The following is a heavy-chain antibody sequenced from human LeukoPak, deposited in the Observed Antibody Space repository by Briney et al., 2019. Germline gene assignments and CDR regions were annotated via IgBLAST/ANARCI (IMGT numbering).Heavy chain of an antibody. Sequence: GGSLRLSCAASGFTFSSYAMSWVRLAPGKGLEWVSVISGSGDTTYYADSVKGRFTISRDNSKNTLYLQMNSLKAEDTAVYYCATNYYASGSHEYFQHWGQGTLVTVSS. D-gene: IGHD3-10*01. CDR1: GFTFSSYA. V-gene: IGHV3-23*01. J-gene: IGHJ1*01. CDR2: ISGSGDTT. CDR3: ATNYYASGSHEYFQH.